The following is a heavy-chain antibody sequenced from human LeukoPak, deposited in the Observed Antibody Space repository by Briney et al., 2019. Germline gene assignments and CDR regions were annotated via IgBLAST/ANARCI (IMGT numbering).Heavy chain of an antibody. CDR2: IYHSGST. J-gene: IGHJ4*02. Sequence: PSETLSLTCVVSGYSISSGNYWGWIRQSPGKGLEWIEGIYHSGSTYYNPSLKSRVTISVDTSKNQFSLKLNSVTAADTAVYYCARARVGAALFDYWGQGTLVTVSS. CDR1: GYSISSGNY. CDR3: ARARVGAALFDY. D-gene: IGHD1-26*01. V-gene: IGHV4-38-2*01.